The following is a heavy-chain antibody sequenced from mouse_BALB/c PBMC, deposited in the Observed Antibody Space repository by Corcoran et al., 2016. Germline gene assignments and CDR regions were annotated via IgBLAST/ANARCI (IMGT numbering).Heavy chain of an antibody. J-gene: IGHJ2*01. CDR2: INTHSGAP. D-gene: IGHD4-1*01. Sequence: QIQLVQSGPELKKPGETVRISCKASGYTFTTAGMQWVQKMPGKGLKWIGWINTHSGAPKYAEDFKGRFAFSLETSASTAYLQISNLKNEDTATYFCATGTYYFDYWGQGTTLTVSS. V-gene: IGHV9-4*02. CDR1: GYTFTTAG. CDR3: ATGTYYFDY.